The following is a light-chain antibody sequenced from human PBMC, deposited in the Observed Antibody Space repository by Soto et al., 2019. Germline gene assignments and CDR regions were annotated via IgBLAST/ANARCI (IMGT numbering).Light chain of an antibody. J-gene: IGKJ4*01. CDR2: DAS. V-gene: IGKV1-33*01. Sequence: DIQMTQSPTSLSASVGDRVTITCQASQDISNYLNWFQQKPGRAPKLLIRDASNLQTGVPSRFRGSGSGAQFTFTITSLQPEDIATYYCQQSHNLPLTFGGGTKVETK. CDR1: QDISNY. CDR3: QQSHNLPLT.